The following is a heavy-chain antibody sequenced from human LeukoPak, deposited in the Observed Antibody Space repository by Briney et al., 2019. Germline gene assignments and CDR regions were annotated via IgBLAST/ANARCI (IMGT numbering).Heavy chain of an antibody. CDR1: GFTFSSYA. D-gene: IGHD3-16*02. V-gene: IGHV3-23*01. CDR3: ARDQVTDYVWGSYRAPFDY. J-gene: IGHJ4*02. Sequence: GGSLRLSCAASGFTFSSYAMSWVRQAPGKGLEWVSAISGSGGSAYYADSVKGRFTISRDNSKNTLFLQMNSLRAEDTAIYYCARDQVTDYVWGSYRAPFDYWGQGTLVTVSS. CDR2: ISGSGGSA.